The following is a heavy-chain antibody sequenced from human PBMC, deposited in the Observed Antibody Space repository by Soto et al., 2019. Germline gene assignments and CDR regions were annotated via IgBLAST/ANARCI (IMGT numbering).Heavy chain of an antibody. D-gene: IGHD2-2*01. J-gene: IGHJ5*02. CDR2: IIPILGIA. Sequence: QVQLVQSGAEVKKPGSSVKVSCKASGGTFSSYTISWVRQAPGQGLEWMGRIIPILGIANYAQKFQGRVTITADKSPSTAYMELSSLRSEDTAVYYYARAEYCSSTSCYGYNWFDPWGQGTLVTVSS. CDR1: GGTFSSYT. V-gene: IGHV1-69*02. CDR3: ARAEYCSSTSCYGYNWFDP.